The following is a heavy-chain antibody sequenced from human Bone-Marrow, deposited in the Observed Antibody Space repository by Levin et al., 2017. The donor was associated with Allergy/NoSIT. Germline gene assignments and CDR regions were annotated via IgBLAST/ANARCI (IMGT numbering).Heavy chain of an antibody. D-gene: IGHD4/OR15-4a*01. Sequence: SVKVSCKASGGTFSSYAISWVRQAPGQGLEWMGRIIPILGIANYAQKFQGRVTITADKSTSTAYMELSSLRSEDTAVYYCARGYDYINYYGMDVWGQGTTVTVSS. CDR1: GGTFSSYA. V-gene: IGHV1-69*04. CDR3: ARGYDYINYYGMDV. J-gene: IGHJ6*02. CDR2: IIPILGIA.